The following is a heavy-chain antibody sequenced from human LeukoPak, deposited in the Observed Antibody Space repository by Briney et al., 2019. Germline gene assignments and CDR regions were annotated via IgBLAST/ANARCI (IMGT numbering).Heavy chain of an antibody. CDR1: GFTFINAW. V-gene: IGHV3-15*01. CDR2: IKSKSDGETT. CDR3: TTDWGLPNCGGDCYLP. D-gene: IGHD2-21*02. Sequence: GSLRLSCAASGFTFINAWMSWVRQAPGKGLEWVGRIKSKSDGETTDYAAPVKGRFTISRDDLDKMVYLQMDSLKTEDTAIYYCTTDWGLPNCGGDCYLPWGQGTLVTVSS. J-gene: IGHJ5*02.